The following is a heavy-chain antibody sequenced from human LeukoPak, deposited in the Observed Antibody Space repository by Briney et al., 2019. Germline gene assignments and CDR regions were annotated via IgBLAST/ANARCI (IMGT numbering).Heavy chain of an antibody. Sequence: AASVKVSCKASGYTFTSYYMHWVRQAPGQGLEWMGIINPSGGSTSYAQKFQGRVTMTRDTSTSTVYMELSSLRSEDTAVYYCAREAAAGTSWFDPWGQGTLVTVSP. J-gene: IGHJ5*02. V-gene: IGHV1-46*01. D-gene: IGHD6-13*01. CDR3: AREAAAGTSWFDP. CDR1: GYTFTSYY. CDR2: INPSGGST.